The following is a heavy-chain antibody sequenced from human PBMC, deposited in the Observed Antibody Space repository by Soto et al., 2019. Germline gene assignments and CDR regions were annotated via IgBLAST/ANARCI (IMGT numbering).Heavy chain of an antibody. CDR3: ARGGYYDNSWGKLSHYGLDV. CDR2: ISPYNDHT. Sequence: QVQLAQSPGEVKKPGASVRVSCKATGYTFIRYGIAWVRQAPGQGFEWMGWISPYNDHTVYAQKFQGRVTMTADTSTRTGYMYLRGLKSDDTAVYYCARGGYYDNSWGKLSHYGLDVWGQGTSVSVSS. J-gene: IGHJ6*02. V-gene: IGHV1-18*01. D-gene: IGHD3-16*01. CDR1: GYTFIRYG.